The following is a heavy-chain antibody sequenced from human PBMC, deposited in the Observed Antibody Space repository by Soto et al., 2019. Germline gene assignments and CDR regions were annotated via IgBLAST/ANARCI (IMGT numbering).Heavy chain of an antibody. J-gene: IGHJ3*02. D-gene: IGHD3-10*01. CDR1: GFTFSSYW. CDR2: IKQDGSEK. CDR3: ARGGYYGSGSYPPDAFDI. V-gene: IGHV3-7*05. Sequence: EVQLVESGGGLVQPGGSLRLSCAASGFTFSSYWMSWVRQAPGKGLEWVANIKQDGSEKYYVDSVKGQFTISRDNAKNSLYLQMNSLRAEDTAVYYCARGGYYGSGSYPPDAFDIWGQGTMVTVSS.